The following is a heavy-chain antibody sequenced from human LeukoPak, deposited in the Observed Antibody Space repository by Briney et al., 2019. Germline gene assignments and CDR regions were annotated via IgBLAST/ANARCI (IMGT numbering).Heavy chain of an antibody. D-gene: IGHD4-17*01. CDR1: GGSISSSSYY. J-gene: IGHJ4*02. Sequence: SETLSLTCTVSGGSISSSSYYWGWIRQPPGKGLEWIGSIYYSGSTYYNPSLKSRVTISVDRSKNQFSLKLSSVTAADTAVYYCASYAADGIIYGEQNFDYWGQGTLVTVSS. CDR3: ASYAADGIIYGEQNFDY. V-gene: IGHV4-39*07. CDR2: IYYSGST.